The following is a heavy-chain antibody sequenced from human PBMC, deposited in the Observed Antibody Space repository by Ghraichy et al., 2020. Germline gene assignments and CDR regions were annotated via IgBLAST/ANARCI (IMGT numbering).Heavy chain of an antibody. D-gene: IGHD3-3*01. V-gene: IGHV3-48*01. J-gene: IGHJ5*02. CDR3: ARDGDFWSARIEPGWFDP. CDR2: ISSSSSTI. CDR1: GFTFSSYS. Sequence: GGSLRLSCAASGFTFSSYSMNWVRQAPGKGLEWVSYISSSSSTIYYADSVKGRFTISRDNAKNSLYLQMNSLRAEDTAVYYCARDGDFWSARIEPGWFDPWGQGTLVTVSS.